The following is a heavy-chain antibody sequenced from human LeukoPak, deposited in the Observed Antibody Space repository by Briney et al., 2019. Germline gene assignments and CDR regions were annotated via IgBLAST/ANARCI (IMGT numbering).Heavy chain of an antibody. CDR2: INAGNGNT. J-gene: IGHJ5*02. CDR1: GYTFTSYA. Sequence: GASVKVSCKASGYTFTSYAMHWVRQAPGQRLEWMGWINAGNGNTKYSQKFQGRVTITRDTSASTAYMELSSLRSEDTAVYYCARRTGGQGFRWVNWFDPWGQGTLVTVSS. D-gene: IGHD1-26*01. V-gene: IGHV1-3*01. CDR3: ARRTGGQGFRWVNWFDP.